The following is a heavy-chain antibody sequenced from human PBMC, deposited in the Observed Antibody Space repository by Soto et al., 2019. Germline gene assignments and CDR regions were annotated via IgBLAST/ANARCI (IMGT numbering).Heavy chain of an antibody. D-gene: IGHD7-27*01. J-gene: IGHJ6*02. CDR3: AREASGDYYYYGMDV. V-gene: IGHV3-21*01. CDR2: ISSSSSYI. Sequence: GGSLRLSCAASGFTFSSYSMNWVRQAPGKGLEWVSSISSSSSYIYYADSVKGRFTISRDNAKNSLYLQMNSLRAEDTAVYYCAREASGDYYYYGMDVWGQGTPVTVSS. CDR1: GFTFSSYS.